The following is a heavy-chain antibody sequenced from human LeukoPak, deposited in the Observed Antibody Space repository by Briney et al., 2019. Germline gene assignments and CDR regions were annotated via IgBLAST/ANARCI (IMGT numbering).Heavy chain of an antibody. CDR1: GYSFNTYW. J-gene: IGHJ4*02. CDR3: ARLGWYIDY. D-gene: IGHD6-19*01. V-gene: IGHV5-51*01. CDR2: IYPGDSDT. Sequence: GESLKISCKGSGYSFNTYWIGWVRQMPGKGLEWMGIIYPGDSDTKYSPSFQGQVSISADKSISTAYLQWTSLKASDTAMYYCARLGWYIDYWGQGTLLTVSS.